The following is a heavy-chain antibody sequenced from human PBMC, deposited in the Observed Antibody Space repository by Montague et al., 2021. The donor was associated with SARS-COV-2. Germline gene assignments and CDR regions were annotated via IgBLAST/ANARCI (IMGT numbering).Heavy chain of an antibody. J-gene: IGHJ4*02. CDR1: GGSISSGGYY. D-gene: IGHD3-22*01. Sequence: SETLSLTCTVSGGSISSGGYYWSWIRQHPGKGLEWIGYIYYSGSTYYXXXLESRVTISVDTSKNQFSLKLSSVTAADTAVYYCARQVGSMIVVVIIKLRYFFDYWGQGTLVTVSS. CDR2: IYYSGST. V-gene: IGHV4-39*01. CDR3: ARQVGSMIVVVIIKLRYFFDY.